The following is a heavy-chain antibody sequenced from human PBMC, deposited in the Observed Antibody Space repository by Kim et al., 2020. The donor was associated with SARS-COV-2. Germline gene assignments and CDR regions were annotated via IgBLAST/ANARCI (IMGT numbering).Heavy chain of an antibody. Sequence: ASVKVSCKASGYTFTSYGISWVRQAPGQGLEWMGWISAYNGNTNYAQKLQGRVTMTTDTSTSTAYMELRSLRSDDTAVYYCARRPPYSSSAPLNDYWGQGTLVTVSS. J-gene: IGHJ4*02. CDR1: GYTFTSYG. D-gene: IGHD6-6*01. V-gene: IGHV1-18*01. CDR2: ISAYNGNT. CDR3: ARRPPYSSSAPLNDY.